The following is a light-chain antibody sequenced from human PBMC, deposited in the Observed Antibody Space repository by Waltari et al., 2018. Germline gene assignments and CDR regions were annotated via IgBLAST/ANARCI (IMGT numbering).Light chain of an antibody. V-gene: IGLV3-19*01. J-gene: IGLJ3*02. CDR1: SLRLFY. CDR3: SSRDTDGKHWV. CDR2: RKN. Sequence: SSELTQEPDVSVALGQTVNITCLGDSLRLFYPSWYQQAPRQAPRLVIYRKNERPSGIPGRFSASDSGDTSSLIITGAQTEDEGHYYCSSRDTDGKHWVFGGGTKLTV.